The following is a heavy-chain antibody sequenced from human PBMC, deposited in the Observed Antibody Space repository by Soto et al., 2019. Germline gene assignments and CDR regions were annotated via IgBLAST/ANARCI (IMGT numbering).Heavy chain of an antibody. V-gene: IGHV3-48*02. CDR1: GFTFSSYS. CDR3: ARDRVYDSSGYYYSDAFDI. Sequence: EVQLVESGGGLVQPGGSLRLSCAASGFTFSSYSMNWVRQAPGKGLEWVSYISSGSSTIYYADSVKGRFTISRDNAKNSLYLQMNSLRDEDTAVYYCARDRVYDSSGYYYSDAFDIWGQGTMVTVSS. J-gene: IGHJ3*02. CDR2: ISSGSSTI. D-gene: IGHD3-22*01.